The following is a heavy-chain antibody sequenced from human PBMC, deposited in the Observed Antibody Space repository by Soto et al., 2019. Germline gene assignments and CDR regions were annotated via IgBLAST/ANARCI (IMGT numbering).Heavy chain of an antibody. CDR3: AARFCGSSSCFHFDY. J-gene: IGHJ4*02. Sequence: LRLSCAASGFTFSSYAMHWVRQAPGKGLEYVSAISSDGGSPYYANSVKGRFTISRDNSKNTLYLQMGSLRPEDMAVYYCAARFCGSSSCFHFDYWGQGALVTVSS. CDR2: ISSDGGSP. D-gene: IGHD2-2*01. CDR1: GFTFSSYA. V-gene: IGHV3-64*01.